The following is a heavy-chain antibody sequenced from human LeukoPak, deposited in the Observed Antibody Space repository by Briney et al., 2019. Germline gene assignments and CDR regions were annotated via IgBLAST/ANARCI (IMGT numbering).Heavy chain of an antibody. V-gene: IGHV4-34*01. CDR1: GGSFSGYY. J-gene: IGHJ4*02. Sequence: SETLSLTCAVYGGSFSGYYWSWIRQPPGKGLEWIGEINHSGSTNYNPSLKSRVTISVDTSKNQFSLKLGSVTAADTAVYYCARADYDYVWGSYGFDYWGQGTLVTVSS. CDR2: INHSGST. CDR3: ARADYDYVWGSYGFDY. D-gene: IGHD3-16*01.